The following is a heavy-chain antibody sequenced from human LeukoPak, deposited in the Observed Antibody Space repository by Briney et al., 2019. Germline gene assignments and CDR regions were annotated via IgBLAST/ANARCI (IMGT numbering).Heavy chain of an antibody. J-gene: IGHJ4*02. V-gene: IGHV3-30-3*01. CDR3: VKDYDYDNRLLDY. D-gene: IGHD3-16*01. CDR2: ISYDGSNK. CDR1: GFTFSSYA. Sequence: PGGSLRLSCAASGFTFSSYAMHWVRQAPGKGLEWVAVISYDGSNKYYADSVKGRFTISRDNSKNTLYLQMNSLRAEDSAVYYCVKDYDYDNRLLDYWGQGTLVIVSS.